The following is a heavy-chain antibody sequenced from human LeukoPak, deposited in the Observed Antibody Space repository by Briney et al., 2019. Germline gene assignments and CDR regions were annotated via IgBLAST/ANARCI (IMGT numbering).Heavy chain of an antibody. D-gene: IGHD3-10*01. CDR2: IYYSGST. CDR1: GGSISSYY. V-gene: IGHV4-59*01. J-gene: IGHJ4*02. Sequence: SSETLSLTCTVSGGSISSYYWSWIRQPPGKGLEWIGCIYYSGSTNYNPSLKSRVTISLDTSKNQFSLKLSSVTAADTAVYYCARVDPGYYYSYWGQGTLVTVSS. CDR3: ARVDPGYYYSY.